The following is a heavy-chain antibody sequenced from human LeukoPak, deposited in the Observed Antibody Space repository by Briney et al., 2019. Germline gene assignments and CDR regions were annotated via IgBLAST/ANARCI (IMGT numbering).Heavy chain of an antibody. D-gene: IGHD5-18*01. CDR2: VQQDGSEK. V-gene: IGHV3-7*03. CDR3: ARDERWIQFNY. CDR1: GFTFSNAW. J-gene: IGHJ4*02. Sequence: GGSLRLSCAASGFTFSNAWMSWVRQAPGKGLEWVANVQQDGSEKYYVDSVKGRFTISRDNSKNTLYLHMNGLRVEDTAIYYCARDERWIQFNYWGQGTLVTVSS.